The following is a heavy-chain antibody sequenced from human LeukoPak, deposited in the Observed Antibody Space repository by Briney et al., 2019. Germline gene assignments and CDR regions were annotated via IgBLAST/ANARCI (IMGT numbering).Heavy chain of an antibody. CDR3: ARVKGSQYAVAVIYYFDY. CDR1: GGSISSSSYY. V-gene: IGHV4-39*07. CDR2: IYYSGST. D-gene: IGHD6-19*01. Sequence: PSETLSLTCTVSGGSISSSSYYWGWIRQPPGKGLEWIGSIYYSGSTYYNPSLKSRVTISVDTSKNQFSLKLSSVTAADTAVYYCARVKGSQYAVAVIYYFDYWGQGTLVTVSS. J-gene: IGHJ4*02.